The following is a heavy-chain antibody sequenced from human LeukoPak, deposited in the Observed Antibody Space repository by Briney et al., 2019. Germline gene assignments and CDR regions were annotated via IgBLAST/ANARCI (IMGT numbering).Heavy chain of an antibody. J-gene: IGHJ4*02. CDR3: ARSAFLVTAPGLYYFDY. V-gene: IGHV1-2*02. CDR2: INPNSGGT. Sequence: ASVKVSCKASGYTFAGYYMHWVRQAPGQGLEWMGWINPNSGGTNYAQKFQGRVTMTRDTSISTAYMELGRLRSDDTAVYYCARSAFLVTAPGLYYFDYWGQGTLVAVSS. D-gene: IGHD6-13*01. CDR1: GYTFAGYY.